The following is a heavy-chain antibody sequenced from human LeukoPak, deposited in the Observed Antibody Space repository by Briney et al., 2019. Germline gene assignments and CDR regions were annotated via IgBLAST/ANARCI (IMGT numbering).Heavy chain of an antibody. D-gene: IGHD2-2*01. Sequence: SSVKVSCKGSVGTFISYAISGVRHAPGQGREWGGGIFPIFGTANYAQKFHGRVTISTDKSTSTPSMQLSSLRSEDTAVYYCARVGSDCSSTSCYDYWGQGTLVTVSS. CDR3: ARVGSDCSSTSCYDY. V-gene: IGHV1-69*05. CDR1: VGTFISYA. CDR2: IFPIFGTA. J-gene: IGHJ4*02.